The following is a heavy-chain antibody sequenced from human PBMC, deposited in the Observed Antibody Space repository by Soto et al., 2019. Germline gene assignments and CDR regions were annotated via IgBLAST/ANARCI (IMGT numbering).Heavy chain of an antibody. CDR3: ARGRSTDY. CDR2: IKEDGSDK. V-gene: IGHV3-7*01. J-gene: IGHJ4*02. Sequence: DVQLLESGGALVQPGESLRLSCAASGFTFEKYWMTWARQAPGKGLELVANIKEDGSDKTYVDSVKGRFTVSRDNPKDFLLLPTNGLRDEDTAVYSCARGRSTDYCGQGTLVIVSS. CDR1: GFTFEKYW.